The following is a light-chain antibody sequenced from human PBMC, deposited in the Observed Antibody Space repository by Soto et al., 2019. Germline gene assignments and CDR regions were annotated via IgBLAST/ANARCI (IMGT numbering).Light chain of an antibody. CDR3: SSYTSSSTLV. V-gene: IGLV2-14*01. Sequence: QSVLTQPASVSGSPGQSITISCTGNSSDVGGYNYVSWYQQHPGKAPKLMIYDVSNRPSGVSNRFSGSKSGNTASLTISGLQVEDEADYYCSSYTSSSTLVFGTGTKVTVL. J-gene: IGLJ1*01. CDR2: DVS. CDR1: SSDVGGYNY.